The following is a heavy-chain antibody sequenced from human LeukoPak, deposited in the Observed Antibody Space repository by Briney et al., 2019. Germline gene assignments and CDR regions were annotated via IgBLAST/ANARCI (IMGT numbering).Heavy chain of an antibody. CDR3: AKKEGRWDLLPYFDY. CDR1: GFTFSSYG. D-gene: IGHD1-26*01. CDR2: ISYDESNK. Sequence: QPGGSLRLSCAASGFTFSSYGMHWVRQAPGKGLEWVAVISYDESNKYYAGSVKGRFSISRDNSQNTLYLQMNSLRAEDTAVYYCAKKEGRWDLLPYFDYWGQGTLVTVSS. J-gene: IGHJ4*02. V-gene: IGHV3-30*18.